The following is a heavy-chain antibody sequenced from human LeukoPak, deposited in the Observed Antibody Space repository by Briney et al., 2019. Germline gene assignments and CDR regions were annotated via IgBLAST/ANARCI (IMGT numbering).Heavy chain of an antibody. CDR3: ARGASIAVAGEGAFDI. V-gene: IGHV4-59*01. J-gene: IGHJ3*02. Sequence: SETLSLTCTVSVGSISSYYWSWIRQPPGKGLEWIGYIYYSGSTNYNPSLKRRVTISVDTSKNQFSLKLSSVTAADTAVYYCARGASIAVAGEGAFDIWGQGTMVTVSS. D-gene: IGHD6-19*01. CDR1: VGSISSYY. CDR2: IYYSGST.